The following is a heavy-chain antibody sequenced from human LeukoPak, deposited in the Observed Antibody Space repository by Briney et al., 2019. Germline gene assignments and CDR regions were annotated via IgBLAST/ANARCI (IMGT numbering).Heavy chain of an antibody. D-gene: IGHD3-10*01. V-gene: IGHV3-30*18. CDR2: ISHGGTNE. Sequence: GGSLRLSCAASGFTFSSHGMHWVRQAPGKGLEWVALISHGGTNEYYADSVKGRFTISRDNSRNTLYLQMNSLRAEDTAVYYCVKEGSGSREIDYWGQGTLVTVSS. CDR3: VKEGSGSREIDY. CDR1: GFTFSSHG. J-gene: IGHJ4*02.